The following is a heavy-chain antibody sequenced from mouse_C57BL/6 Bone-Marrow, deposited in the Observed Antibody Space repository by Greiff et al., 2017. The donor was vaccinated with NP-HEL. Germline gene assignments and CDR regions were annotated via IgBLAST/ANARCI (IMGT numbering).Heavy chain of an antibody. J-gene: IGHJ2*01. CDR1: GYTFTSYW. D-gene: IGHD2-10*02. CDR3: AIRYGNYVDY. Sequence: QVQLQQPGAELVKPGASVKMSCKASGYTFTSYWITWVKQRPGQGLEWIGDIYPGSGSTNYNEKFKSKATLTVDTSSSPAYMQLSSLTSEDSAGYYCAIRYGNYVDYWGQGTTLTVSS. CDR2: IYPGSGST. V-gene: IGHV1-55*01.